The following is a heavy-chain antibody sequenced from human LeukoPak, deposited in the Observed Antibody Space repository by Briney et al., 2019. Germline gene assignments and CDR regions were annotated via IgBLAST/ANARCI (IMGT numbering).Heavy chain of an antibody. V-gene: IGHV4-59*08. CDR3: ARHVTVATGYYYYMDV. J-gene: IGHJ6*03. Sequence: PSETLSLTCTVSGGSISSYYWNWIRQPPGKGLEWIGYIYYSGSTNYKPSLKSRVTISVDTSKNQFSLKLSSVTAADTAVYYCARHVTVATGYYYYMDVWGKGTTVTVSS. CDR2: IYYSGST. D-gene: IGHD4-17*01. CDR1: GGSISSYY.